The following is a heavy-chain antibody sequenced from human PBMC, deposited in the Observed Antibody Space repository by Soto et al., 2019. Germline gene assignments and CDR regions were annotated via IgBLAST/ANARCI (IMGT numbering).Heavy chain of an antibody. D-gene: IGHD4-17*01. CDR1: GDTISTGGYS. V-gene: IGHV4-30-2*01. J-gene: IGHJ5*02. CDR2: TYHSGNP. CDR3: AIETFGVYVGDFDP. Sequence: QLQLQESGSRLVKSSETLSLTCAVSGDTISTGGYSWASIRHPPGKSLEGIGHTYHSGNPYYSPSLQSRVIISVDRSKKQCSLQLSSVIAAATAVYYWAIETFGVYVGDFDPWGEGTLVTVSS.